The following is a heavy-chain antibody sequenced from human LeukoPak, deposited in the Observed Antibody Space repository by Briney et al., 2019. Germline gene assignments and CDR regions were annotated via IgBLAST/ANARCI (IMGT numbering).Heavy chain of an antibody. CDR3: ARDLYYDSSGYLGY. CDR1: GFTFSDYY. J-gene: IGHJ4*02. Sequence: PGGSLRLSCAASGFTFSDYYMSWIRQAPGKGLEWVSYISSSGSTIYYADYVKGRFTISRDNAKNSLYLQMNSLRAEDTAVYYCARDLYYDSSGYLGYWGQGTLVTVSS. CDR2: ISSSGSTI. V-gene: IGHV3-11*01. D-gene: IGHD3-22*01.